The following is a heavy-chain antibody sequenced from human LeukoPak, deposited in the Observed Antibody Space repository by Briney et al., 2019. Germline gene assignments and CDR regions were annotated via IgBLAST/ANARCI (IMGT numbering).Heavy chain of an antibody. J-gene: IGHJ4*02. V-gene: IGHV3-30*02. Sequence: GGSLRFSCAASGFTFSSHGMHWVRQAPGKGLEGVAFIKHDESKIHYAHCVKGRFTVSRDTAKNTLYLQMNSLGVEDTAVYFCAKESASFHTSGASFDYWGQGTLVTVSS. CDR2: IKHDESKI. CDR1: GFTFSSHG. CDR3: AKESASFHTSGASFDY. D-gene: IGHD3-10*01.